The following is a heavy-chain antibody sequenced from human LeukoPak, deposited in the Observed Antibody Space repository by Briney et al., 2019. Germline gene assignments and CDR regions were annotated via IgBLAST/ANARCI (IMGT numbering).Heavy chain of an antibody. D-gene: IGHD2-15*01. CDR2: INHSGST. Sequence: PSETLSLTCTVSGGSISSYYWSWIRQPPGKGLEWIGEINHSGSTNYNPSLKSRVTISVDTSKNQFSLKLSSVTAADTAVYYCARGRCSGGSCYTKRNFDYWGQGTLVTVSS. V-gene: IGHV4-34*01. CDR3: ARGRCSGGSCYTKRNFDY. J-gene: IGHJ4*02. CDR1: GGSISSYY.